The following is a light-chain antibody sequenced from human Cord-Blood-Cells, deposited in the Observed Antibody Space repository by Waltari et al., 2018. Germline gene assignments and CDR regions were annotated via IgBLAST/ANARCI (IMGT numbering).Light chain of an antibody. CDR1: QRISSY. J-gene: IGKJ3*01. CDR3: QQSYSTLLFT. CDR2: AAS. Sequence: DIQMTQSPSSLSASVEDRVTITCRASQRISSYLNWYQPKPGKAPKLLIYAASSLQSGVPSRFSGSGSGTDFTLTISSLQPEDFATYYCQQSYSTLLFTFGPGTKVDIK. V-gene: IGKV1-39*01.